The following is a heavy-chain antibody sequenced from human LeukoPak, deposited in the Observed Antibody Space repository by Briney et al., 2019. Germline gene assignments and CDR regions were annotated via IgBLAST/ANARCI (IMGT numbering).Heavy chain of an antibody. CDR3: AKRGAEVGATVAPGDY. J-gene: IGHJ4*02. V-gene: IGHV3-23*01. CDR1: AFTFSSYA. D-gene: IGHD1-26*01. CDR2: ISGIGSTT. Sequence: PVGSLRLSCAASAFTFSSYAMSWVRQAPGKGLEWVSAISGIGSTTYYADSVKGRFTISRDTSKNTLYLQMNSLRAEDTAIYYCAKRGAEVGATVAPGDYWGQGTLVTVSS.